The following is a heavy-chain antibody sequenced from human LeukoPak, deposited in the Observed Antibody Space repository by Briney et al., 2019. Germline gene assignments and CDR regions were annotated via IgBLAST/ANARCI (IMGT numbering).Heavy chain of an antibody. CDR3: ARHAYNYYYGSGSYPSWFDP. CDR2: IYPGDSDT. Sequence: GGSLKISCKGSGYSFTSYWIGWVRQMPGKGLEWMGIIYPGDSDTRYSPSFQGQVTISADKSISTAYLQWSSLKASDTAMYYCARHAYNYYYGSGSYPSWFDPWGQGTLVTVSS. V-gene: IGHV5-51*01. CDR1: GYSFTSYW. J-gene: IGHJ5*02. D-gene: IGHD3-10*01.